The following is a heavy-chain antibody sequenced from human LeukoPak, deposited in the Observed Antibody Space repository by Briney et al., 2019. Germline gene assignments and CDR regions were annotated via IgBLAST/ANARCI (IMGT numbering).Heavy chain of an antibody. D-gene: IGHD3-22*01. CDR1: GDSISSGSYY. CDR3: ARGVTYYYDSSGYLY. Sequence: ASETLSLTCTVSGDSISSGSYYWSWIRQPAGKGLEWIGRIHTSGSTNYNPTLKSRVTISADTSKNQFSLKLSSVTAADTAVYYCARGVTYYYDSSGYLYWGQGTLVTVSS. CDR2: IHTSGST. J-gene: IGHJ4*02. V-gene: IGHV4-61*02.